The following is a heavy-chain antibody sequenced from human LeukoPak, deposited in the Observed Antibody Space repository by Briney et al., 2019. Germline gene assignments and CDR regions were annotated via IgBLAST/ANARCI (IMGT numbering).Heavy chain of an antibody. J-gene: IGHJ5*02. D-gene: IGHD4-17*01. V-gene: IGHV3-53*01. CDR2: IHTSGDT. Sequence: PGGSLRHSCAASGLTGSHNYVSWVRQAPGKGLEWVSAIHTSGDTCYADSVKGRFTISRDTSKNTLYLQINSLRVEDTAVYYCIVFGDSNHWGQGTLVTVSS. CDR3: IVFGDSNH. CDR1: GLTGSHNY.